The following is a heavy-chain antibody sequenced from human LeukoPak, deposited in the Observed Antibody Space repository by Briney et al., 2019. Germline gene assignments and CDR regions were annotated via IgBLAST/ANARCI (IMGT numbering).Heavy chain of an antibody. V-gene: IGHV4-30-2*01. D-gene: IGHD3-22*01. J-gene: IGHJ3*02. Sequence: SETLSLTCTVSGGSISSSSYYWGWIRQPPGKGLEWIGYIYHSGSTYYNPSLKSRVTISVDRSKNQFSLKLSSVTAADTAVYYCARDAYDTGAFDIWGQGTMVTVSS. CDR3: ARDAYDTGAFDI. CDR2: IYHSGST. CDR1: GGSISSSSYY.